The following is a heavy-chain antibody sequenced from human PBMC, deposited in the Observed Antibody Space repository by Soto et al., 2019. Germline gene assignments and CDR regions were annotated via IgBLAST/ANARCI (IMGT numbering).Heavy chain of an antibody. V-gene: IGHV1-3*01. CDR2: INAGNGNT. CDR3: AREPAVAGLLALDN. CDR1: GNSFIGYA. J-gene: IGHJ4*02. D-gene: IGHD6-19*01. Sequence: QFQLVQSGAEVKKPGASVKVSCKASGNSFIGYAIHWVRQAPGQRPEWMGWINAGNGNTKYSQKFQGRVTITRDTSATTAYMEMSSLIFEDSAVYYCAREPAVAGLLALDNWGQGTLITVSS.